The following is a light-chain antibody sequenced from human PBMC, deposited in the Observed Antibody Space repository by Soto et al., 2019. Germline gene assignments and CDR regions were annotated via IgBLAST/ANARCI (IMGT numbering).Light chain of an antibody. Sequence: DIQMTQSPSSLSASVGDRVTITCRASQSIRIYLNWYQQKPGKAPRLLIHTASSLQSGVPSRFSGSGSGTDFSLTISSLQPEDFATYYCQQTYTTLAFGGGTKVDIK. J-gene: IGKJ4*01. CDR3: QQTYTTLA. CDR2: TAS. V-gene: IGKV1-39*01. CDR1: QSIRIY.